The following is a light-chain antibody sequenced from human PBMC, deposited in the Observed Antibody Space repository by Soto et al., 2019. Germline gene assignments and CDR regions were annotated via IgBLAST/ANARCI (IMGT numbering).Light chain of an antibody. CDR1: SSNIGAGYD. V-gene: IGLV1-40*01. CDR2: GNS. Sequence: QSALAQPPSVSGAPGQKVTISCTGSSSNIGAGYDLHWYQQLPGTAPKLLLYGNSNRPSGVPDRFFGSKSGTSASLAITGLQAEDEADYYCQSYDSSLSAYVFGTGTKVTVL. J-gene: IGLJ1*01. CDR3: QSYDSSLSAYV.